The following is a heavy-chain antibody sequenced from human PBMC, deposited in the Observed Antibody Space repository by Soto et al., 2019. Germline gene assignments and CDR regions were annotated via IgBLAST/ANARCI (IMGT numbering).Heavy chain of an antibody. CDR3: AREGYYYDSSGYYSNWFDP. Sequence: PSETLSLTCTVSGVSISSGEYYWIWLLQSPAKGLEWIGYIYYSGSTYYNPSLKSRVTISVDTSKNQFSLKLSSVTAADTAVYYCAREGYYYDSSGYYSNWFDPWGQGTLVTVSS. J-gene: IGHJ5*02. V-gene: IGHV4-30-4*01. D-gene: IGHD3-22*01. CDR2: IYYSGST. CDR1: GVSISSGEYY.